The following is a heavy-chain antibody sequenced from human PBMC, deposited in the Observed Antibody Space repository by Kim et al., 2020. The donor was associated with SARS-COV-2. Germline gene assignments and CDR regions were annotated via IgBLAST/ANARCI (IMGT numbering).Heavy chain of an antibody. Sequence: GGSLRLSCAASGCTFSSYGMHWVRQAPGKGLEWVAVIWYDGSNKYYADSVKGRFTISRDNSKNTLYLQMNSLRAEDTAVYYCARDSEADIVVVPAAVWGQGTLVTVSS. CDR2: IWYDGSNK. J-gene: IGHJ4*02. D-gene: IGHD2-2*01. V-gene: IGHV3-33*01. CDR3: ARDSEADIVVVPAAV. CDR1: GCTFSSYG.